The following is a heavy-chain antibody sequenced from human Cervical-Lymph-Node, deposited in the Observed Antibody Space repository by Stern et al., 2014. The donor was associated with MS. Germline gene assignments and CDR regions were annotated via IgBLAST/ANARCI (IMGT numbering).Heavy chain of an antibody. CDR3: ARGVTYCGGDCYGWYFDL. Sequence: VQLVESGGGLVQPGGSLRLSCAASGFTFSSYAMHWVRQAPGKGLEYVSVISSNGGSTYYANSVKGRFTISGDNSKNTLYLHMGSLRVEDMAVYYCARGVTYCGGDCYGWYFDLWGRGTLVTVSS. J-gene: IGHJ2*01. V-gene: IGHV3-64*01. CDR2: ISSNGGST. D-gene: IGHD2-21*02. CDR1: GFTFSSYA.